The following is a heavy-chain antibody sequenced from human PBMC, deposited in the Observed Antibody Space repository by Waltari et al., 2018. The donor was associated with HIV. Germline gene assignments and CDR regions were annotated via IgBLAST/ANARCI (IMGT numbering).Heavy chain of an antibody. CDR2: ISGRGSTT. CDR3: AKDGGSYSGWYDP. CDR1: GCIFRNYD. Sequence: EVQLLESGGGLEQPGGSRRVYCAASGCIFRNYDMTWIRHSPGKGLEWISLISGRGSTTYYTDSVKGRFIISRDNSRNILFLQMNNLRVEDTAVYYCAKDGGSYSGWYDPWGQGTLVTVSS. V-gene: IGHV3-23*01. D-gene: IGHD1-26*01. J-gene: IGHJ5*02.